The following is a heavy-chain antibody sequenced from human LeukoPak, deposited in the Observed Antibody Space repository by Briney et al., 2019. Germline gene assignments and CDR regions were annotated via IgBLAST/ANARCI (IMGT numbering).Heavy chain of an antibody. CDR3: AKGHYYGSGSSDY. CDR2: IGGRDGST. J-gene: IGHJ4*02. CDR1: GFTFSSYA. D-gene: IGHD3-10*01. Sequence: GGSLRLSCAASGFTFSSYAMSWVRQAPGKGLEWVSAIGGRDGSTYYADSVKGRFTISRDNSKSTLYVQMNSLRAEDTAVYYCAKGHYYGSGSSDYWGQGTLVTVSS. V-gene: IGHV3-23*01.